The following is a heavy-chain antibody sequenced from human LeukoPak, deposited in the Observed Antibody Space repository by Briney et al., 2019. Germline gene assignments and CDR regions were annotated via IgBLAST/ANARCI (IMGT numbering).Heavy chain of an antibody. D-gene: IGHD6-25*01. J-gene: IGHJ3*02. V-gene: IGHV3-30*02. Sequence: PGGSLRLSCAASGFTFSSYGMHWVRQAPGKGLEWVAFIRYDGSNKYYADSVKGRCTISRDNSKNTLYRQRNSRRALDTAVYFCAREGRRGRGAHAFDIWGQGPMLTVSS. CDR3: AREGRRGRGAHAFDI. CDR2: IRYDGSNK. CDR1: GFTFSSYG.